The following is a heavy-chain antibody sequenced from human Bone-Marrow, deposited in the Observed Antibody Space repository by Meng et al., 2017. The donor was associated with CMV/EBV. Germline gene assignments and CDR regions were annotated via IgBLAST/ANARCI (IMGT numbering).Heavy chain of an antibody. CDR3: ARDTKQEYCSSTSCYKDDGMDV. CDR2: ISSSSNYI. D-gene: IGHD2-2*01. CDR1: GFTFRSYT. J-gene: IGHJ6*02. Sequence: GESLKISCAASGFTFRSYTMNWVRQAPGRGLVWVSSISSSSNYIYNADSVKGRFTISRDNAKNSLYLQMNSLRAEDTALYYCARDTKQEYCSSTSCYKDDGMDVWGQGTTVTVSS. V-gene: IGHV3-21*04.